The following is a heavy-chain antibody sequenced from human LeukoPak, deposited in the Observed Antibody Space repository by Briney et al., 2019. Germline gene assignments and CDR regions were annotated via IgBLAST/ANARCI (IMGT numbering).Heavy chain of an antibody. CDR3: ARPVAGTSAEYFQH. CDR1: GGSISSSSYY. Sequence: PSETLSLTCTVSGGSISSSSYYWGWIRQPPGKGLEWIGSIYYSGSTYYNPSLKSRVTISVDTSKNQFSLKLSSVTAADTAVYYCARPVAGTSAEYFQHWGQGTLVTVSS. CDR2: IYYSGST. J-gene: IGHJ1*01. V-gene: IGHV4-39*01. D-gene: IGHD6-19*01.